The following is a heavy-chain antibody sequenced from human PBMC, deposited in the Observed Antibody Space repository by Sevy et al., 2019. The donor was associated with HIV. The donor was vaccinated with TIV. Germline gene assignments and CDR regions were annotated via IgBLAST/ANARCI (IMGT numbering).Heavy chain of an antibody. CDR3: AGENACGRGYS. D-gene: IGHD6-25*01. Sequence: SETLSLTCTVSGGSISSFYWNWIRQPPGKGLEWIANIYYNGHINYNPSLKSRVTLSLDTSKNQFSLRLSSVTAADTAMYYCAGENACGRGYSWGQGTLVTVSS. J-gene: IGHJ4*02. V-gene: IGHV4-59*08. CDR2: IYYNGHI. CDR1: GGSISSFY.